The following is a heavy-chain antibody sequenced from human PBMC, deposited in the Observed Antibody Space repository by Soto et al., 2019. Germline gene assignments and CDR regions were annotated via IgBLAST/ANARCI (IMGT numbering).Heavy chain of an antibody. CDR2: IYYSGIT. V-gene: IGHV4-59*01. D-gene: IGHD6-19*01. CDR1: GGSISGYY. CDR3: ARESIAVAGTFDY. Sequence: SETLSLTCSVSGGSISGYYWSWIRQPPGKGLEWIGYIYYSGITSYNPSLKSRVTISVDTSKNQFSLKLSSVTAADPAVYYCARESIAVAGTFDYWGQGTLVTVSS. J-gene: IGHJ4*02.